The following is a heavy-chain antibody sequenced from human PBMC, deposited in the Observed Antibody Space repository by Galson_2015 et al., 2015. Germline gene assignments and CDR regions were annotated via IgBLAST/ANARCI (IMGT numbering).Heavy chain of an antibody. J-gene: IGHJ4*02. CDR2: IYYSGST. CDR1: GGSISSSSYY. Sequence: LSLTCTVSGGSISSSSYYWGWIRQPPGKGLEWIGSIYYSGSTYYNPSLKSRVTISVDTSKNQFSLKLSSVTAADTAVYYCARLWGGVGPGENYYDSSGIDYWGQGTLVTVSS. D-gene: IGHD3-22*01. CDR3: ARLWGGVGPGENYYDSSGIDY. V-gene: IGHV4-39*01.